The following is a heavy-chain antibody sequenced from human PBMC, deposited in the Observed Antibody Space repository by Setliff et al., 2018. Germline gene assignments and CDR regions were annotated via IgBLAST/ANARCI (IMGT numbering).Heavy chain of an antibody. V-gene: IGHV1-8*02. CDR3: ARGEGSGWGYYYYMDV. D-gene: IGHD6-19*01. Sequence: ASVKVSCKASGYTFTSYDINWVRQATGQGLEWMGWMNPNSGNTGYAQKFQGRVTKTRNTSISTAYMELSSLRSEDTAVYYCARGEGSGWGYYYYMDVWGKGTTVTVSS. J-gene: IGHJ6*03. CDR2: MNPNSGNT. CDR1: GYTFTSYD.